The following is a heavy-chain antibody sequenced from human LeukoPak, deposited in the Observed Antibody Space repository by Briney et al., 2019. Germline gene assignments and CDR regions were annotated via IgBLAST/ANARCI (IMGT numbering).Heavy chain of an antibody. CDR1: GFTFSSYA. D-gene: IGHD6-13*01. Sequence: GGSLRLSCAASGFTFSSYAMNWVRQAPGKGLEWVSVINGSGVNTYYADSVTGRFTISRDNSKNTLYLQMNSLRAEDTAVYYCAKSFGPVIAAAGTGADWGQGILVTVSS. V-gene: IGHV3-23*01. J-gene: IGHJ4*02. CDR2: INGSGVNT. CDR3: AKSFGPVIAAAGTGAD.